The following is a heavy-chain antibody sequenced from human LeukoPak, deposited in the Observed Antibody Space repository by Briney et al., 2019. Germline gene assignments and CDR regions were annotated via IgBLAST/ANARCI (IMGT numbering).Heavy chain of an antibody. V-gene: IGHV1-69*05. J-gene: IGHJ5*02. Sequence: GASVKVSCKTSGGTFRSYAISWVRQAPGQGLEWMGGIIPIFGTANYAQKLQGRVTMTTDTSTSTAYMELRSLRSDDTAVYYCARVVTIFGVVIGEGGWFDPWGQGTLVTVSS. CDR1: GGTFRSYA. CDR3: ARVVTIFGVVIGEGGWFDP. CDR2: IIPIFGTA. D-gene: IGHD3-3*01.